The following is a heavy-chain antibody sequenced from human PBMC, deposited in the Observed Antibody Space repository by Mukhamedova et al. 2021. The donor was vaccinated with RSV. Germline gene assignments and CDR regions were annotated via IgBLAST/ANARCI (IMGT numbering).Heavy chain of an antibody. J-gene: IGHJ4*02. CDR2: IYYSGST. Sequence: EWIGYIYYSGSTYYNPSLKSRVTISVDTSKNQFSLKLSSVTAADMAVYYCARGETESSGFDYWGQGTLVTVSS. CDR3: ARGETESSGFDY. D-gene: IGHD3-22*01. V-gene: IGHV4-31*02.